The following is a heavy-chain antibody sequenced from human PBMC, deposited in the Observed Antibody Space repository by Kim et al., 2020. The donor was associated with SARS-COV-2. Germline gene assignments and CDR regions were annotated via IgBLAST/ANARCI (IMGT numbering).Heavy chain of an antibody. CDR2: IWYDGSNK. V-gene: IGHV3-33*01. J-gene: IGHJ4*02. D-gene: IGHD5-18*01. CDR1: GFTFSSYG. Sequence: GGSLRLSCAASGFTFSSYGMHWVRQAPGKGLEWVAVIWYDGSNKYYADSVKGRFTISRDNSKNTLYLQMNSLRAEDTAVYYCARETVDTAMVVSPGYWGQGTLVTVSS. CDR3: ARETVDTAMVVSPGY.